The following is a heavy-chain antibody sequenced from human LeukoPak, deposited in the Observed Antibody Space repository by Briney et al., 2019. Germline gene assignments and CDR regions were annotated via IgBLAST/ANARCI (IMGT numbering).Heavy chain of an antibody. Sequence: SETLSLTCTVSGYSISSNYYWGWIRQPPGKGLEWIGSIYHSERSYYNPSLKSRVTISVDTSKNQFSLKLSSVTAADTAVYYCARVRVAARYFDYWGQGTLVTVSS. CDR1: GYSISSNYY. CDR2: IYHSERS. CDR3: ARVRVAARYFDY. V-gene: IGHV4-38-2*02. J-gene: IGHJ4*02. D-gene: IGHD6-6*01.